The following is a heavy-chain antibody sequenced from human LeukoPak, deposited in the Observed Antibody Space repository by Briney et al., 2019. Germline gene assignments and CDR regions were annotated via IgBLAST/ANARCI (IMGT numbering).Heavy chain of an antibody. CDR3: ARDPLAVAGQYYYYYMDV. Sequence: GGSLRLSCAASGFTFSSYGMHWVRQAPGKGLEWVSSISSSSSYIYYADSVKGRFTISRDNAKNSLYLQVNSLRAEDTAVYYCARDPLAVAGQYYYYYMDVWGKGTTVTVSS. CDR2: ISSSSSYI. V-gene: IGHV3-21*01. J-gene: IGHJ6*03. CDR1: GFTFSSYG. D-gene: IGHD6-19*01.